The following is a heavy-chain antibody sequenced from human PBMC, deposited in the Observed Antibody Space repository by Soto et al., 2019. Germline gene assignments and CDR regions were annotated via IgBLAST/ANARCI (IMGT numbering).Heavy chain of an antibody. CDR1: GFTFNTYS. J-gene: IGHJ1*01. D-gene: IGHD4-17*01. CDR2: ISSSSRYI. V-gene: IGHV3-21*01. Sequence: GGSLRLSCAASGFTFNTYSMNWVRQAPGKGLEWVSSISSSSRYIYYADSVKGRFTVSRDNARNSLYLQMNSLRAEDTAVYYCARDLNTVTIAYLQHWGQGTLVPVSS. CDR3: ARDLNTVTIAYLQH.